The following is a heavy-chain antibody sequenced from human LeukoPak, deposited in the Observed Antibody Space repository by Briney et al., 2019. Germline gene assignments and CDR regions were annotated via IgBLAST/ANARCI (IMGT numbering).Heavy chain of an antibody. CDR3: ASFYDSTGRDY. Sequence: AGGSLRLSCAASGFTFSKYAMSWVRQAPGRGLERVSGISGSGDSTRYADSVKGRFTISRDNAKNSLYLQMSSLRAEDTAVYYCASFYDSTGRDYWGQGTLVTVSS. CDR2: ISGSGDST. D-gene: IGHD3-22*01. J-gene: IGHJ4*02. V-gene: IGHV3-23*01. CDR1: GFTFSKYA.